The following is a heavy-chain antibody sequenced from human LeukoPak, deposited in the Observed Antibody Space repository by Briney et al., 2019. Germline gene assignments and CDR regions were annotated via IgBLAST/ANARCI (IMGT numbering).Heavy chain of an antibody. CDR2: ISANGGST. J-gene: IGHJ4*02. Sequence: GGSLRLSCSASGFIISNYAMHWVRQAPGKGLEYLSAISANGGSTYYADSVKGRFTISRDNSRNTLYLQMSSLRAEDTAIYHCLKDLYKGDSSSWYYFHDSGQGTLVTVSS. CDR1: GFIISNYA. V-gene: IGHV3-64D*06. D-gene: IGHD6-13*01. CDR3: LKDLYKGDSSSWYYFHD.